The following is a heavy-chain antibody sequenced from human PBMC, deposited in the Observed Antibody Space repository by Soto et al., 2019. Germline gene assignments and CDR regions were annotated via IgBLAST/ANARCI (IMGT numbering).Heavy chain of an antibody. CDR1: GYTFTSYG. V-gene: IGHV1-18*01. CDR3: ARLGYDFWSGYVHNNWFDP. D-gene: IGHD3-3*01. J-gene: IGHJ5*02. CDR2: ISAYNGNT. Sequence: ASVKVSCKASGYTFTSYGISWVRQAPGQGLEWMGWISAYNGNTNYAQKLQGRVTMTTDTSTSTAYMELRSLRSDDTAVYYCARLGYDFWSGYVHNNWFDPWGQGTLVTVSS.